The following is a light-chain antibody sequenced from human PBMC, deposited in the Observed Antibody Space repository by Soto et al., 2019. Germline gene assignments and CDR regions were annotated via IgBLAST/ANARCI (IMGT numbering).Light chain of an antibody. CDR2: EAS. V-gene: IGKV1-5*03. Sequence: DIQMTQSPSTLSASVGDRVTITCRASQNIRNGMAWFQQRPGKAPRLLIYEASTLESGVPTRVSGSGFVTEFTLTVSSLQHDDIATYYCQRYTTSSWTFCQGTKVEIK. J-gene: IGKJ1*01. CDR3: QRYTTSSWT. CDR1: QNIRNG.